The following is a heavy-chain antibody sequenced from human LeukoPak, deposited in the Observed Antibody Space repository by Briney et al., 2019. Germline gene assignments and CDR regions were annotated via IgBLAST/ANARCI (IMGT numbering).Heavy chain of an antibody. D-gene: IGHD3-3*01. CDR3: AKDQDFWSGYENYFDY. V-gene: IGHV3-74*01. CDR1: GFTFSSHW. Sequence: RGSLRLSCAASGFTFSSHWMHWVRQAPGKGLVWVSRINSDGSSISYADSVKGRFTISRDNAKNTLYLQMNSLRAEDTAMYYCAKDQDFWSGYENYFDYWGQGTLVTVSS. CDR2: INSDGSSI. J-gene: IGHJ4*02.